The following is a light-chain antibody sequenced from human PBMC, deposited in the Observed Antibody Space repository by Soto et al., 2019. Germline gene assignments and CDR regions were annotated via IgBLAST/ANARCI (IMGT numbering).Light chain of an antibody. V-gene: IGLV1-40*01. CDR1: SSNIGAGYD. CDR2: GNS. J-gene: IGLJ3*02. CDR3: QSYDSSLSGSV. Sequence: QSALTQPPSVSGAPGQRVTISCTGSSSNIGAGYDVHWYQQLPGTAPKLLIYGNSNRPSGVPDRFPGSKSGTSASLAITGLQAEDEADYYCQSYDSSLSGSVFGGGTKLTFL.